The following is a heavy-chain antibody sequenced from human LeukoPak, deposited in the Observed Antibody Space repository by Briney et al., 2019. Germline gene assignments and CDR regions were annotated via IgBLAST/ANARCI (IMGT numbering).Heavy chain of an antibody. J-gene: IGHJ4*02. D-gene: IGHD3-9*01. CDR2: ISSSSSYI. CDR3: ARDFDSGGAFDY. Sequence: GGSLRLSCAASGFTFSIYSMNWVRQAPGKGLEWVSSISSSSSYIYYADSVKGRFTISRDNAKNSLYLQMNSLRAEDTAVYYCARDFDSGGAFDYWGQGTLVTVSS. V-gene: IGHV3-21*01. CDR1: GFTFSIYS.